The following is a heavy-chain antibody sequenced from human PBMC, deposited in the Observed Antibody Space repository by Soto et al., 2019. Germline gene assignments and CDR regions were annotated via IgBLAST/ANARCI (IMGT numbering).Heavy chain of an antibody. J-gene: IGHJ6*02. D-gene: IGHD3-10*01. CDR1: GFTVSSNY. CDR2: IYIGGGT. CDR3: ARDRGFYGMDV. V-gene: IGHV3-53*02. Sequence: EVQLVETGGGLIQPGGSLRLSCAASGFTVSSNYMNWVRQAPGKGLEWVSVIYIGGGTYYADSVKGRFTVSRDNSKNTLFLQMNSLGAEDTAVYYCARDRGFYGMDVWGQGTTVTVSS.